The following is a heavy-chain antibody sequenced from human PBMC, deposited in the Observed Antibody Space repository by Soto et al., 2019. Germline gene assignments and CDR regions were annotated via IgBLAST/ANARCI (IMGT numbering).Heavy chain of an antibody. V-gene: IGHV1-69*01. CDR3: AGAEGVDVAETTVYHYSGMDV. CDR2: IIPISGTA. D-gene: IGHD6-19*01. J-gene: IGHJ6*02. Sequence: QVQLVQSGAEVKKPGSSVKVSCKASGGTFWKYAVSWVRQAPGQGLEWMGGIIPISGTATYAQKFQGRHTIFADESTTTGYMELRSQRSEDTAVYYCAGAEGVDVAETTVYHYSGMDVWGQGTTVTVSS. CDR1: GGTFWKYA.